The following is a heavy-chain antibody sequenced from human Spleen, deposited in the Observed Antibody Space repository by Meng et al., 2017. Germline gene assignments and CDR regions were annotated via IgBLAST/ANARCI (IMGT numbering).Heavy chain of an antibody. CDR3: ARDSYYDFWSGPDY. CDR2: ISYDGSNK. CDR1: GFTFSSYA. D-gene: IGHD3-3*01. V-gene: IGHV3-30*01. Sequence: QVQRVEAGGGVVQPGRSLRLSCAASGFTFSSYAMHWVRQAPGKGLEWVAVISYDGSNKYYADSVKGRFTISRDNSKNTLYLQMNSLRAEDTAVYYCARDSYYDFWSGPDYWGQGTLVTVSS. J-gene: IGHJ4*02.